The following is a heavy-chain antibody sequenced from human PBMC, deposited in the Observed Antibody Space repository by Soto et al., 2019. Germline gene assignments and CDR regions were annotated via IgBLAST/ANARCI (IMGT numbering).Heavy chain of an antibody. Sequence: PGESLKISCKGSGYSFTSYWISWVRQMPGKGLEWMGRIDPSDSYTNYNPSFQGHVTISGDKAISTAYLQWSSLKASDTAMYYCARHFGVYTGMFTPLDYWGQGTLVTVSS. D-gene: IGHD5-18*01. CDR2: IDPSDSYT. CDR3: ARHFGVYTGMFTPLDY. V-gene: IGHV5-10-1*01. CDR1: GYSFTSYW. J-gene: IGHJ4*02.